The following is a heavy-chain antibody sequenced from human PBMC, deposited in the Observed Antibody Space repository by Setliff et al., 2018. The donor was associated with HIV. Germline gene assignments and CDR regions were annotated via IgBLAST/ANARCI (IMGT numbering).Heavy chain of an antibody. CDR3: VRAAAGLDI. CDR2: TTNKAYGYTS. V-gene: IGHV3-72*01. CDR1: GFTLSDYY. Sequence: PGGSLRLSCAASGFTLSDYYIDWVRQAPGKGLEWVGRTTNKAYGYTSEYAASVQGRFTISRDTSKDSLFLQMNNLKTEDTAVYYCVRAAAGLDIWSQGIRVTVSS. J-gene: IGHJ4*02.